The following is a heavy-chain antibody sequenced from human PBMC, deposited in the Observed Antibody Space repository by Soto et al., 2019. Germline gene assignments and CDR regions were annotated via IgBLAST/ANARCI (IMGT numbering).Heavy chain of an antibody. D-gene: IGHD4-17*01. V-gene: IGHV3-23*01. J-gene: IGHJ4*02. Sequence: GGSLRLSCAASGFTFSSYAMSWVRQAPGKGLEWVSGISGSGLSTNYADSVKGRFTISRDNSENTLYLQMNSLRAEDTAVYYCAKMTTRRFDYWGQGTLVTVSS. CDR2: ISGSGLST. CDR1: GFTFSSYA. CDR3: AKMTTRRFDY.